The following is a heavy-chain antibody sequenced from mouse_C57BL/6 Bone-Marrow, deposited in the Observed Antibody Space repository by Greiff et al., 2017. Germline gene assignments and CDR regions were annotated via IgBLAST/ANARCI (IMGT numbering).Heavy chain of an antibody. J-gene: IGHJ3*01. CDR1: GFTFSSYG. CDR2: ISSGGSYT. CDR3: ARLGGYYVAWFAY. Sequence: EVQGVESGGDLVKPGGSLKLSCAASGFTFSSYGMSWVRQTPDKRLEWVATISSGGSYTYYPDSVKGRITISRDNATNTLYLQMSSLKSEDTAMYYWARLGGYYVAWFAYWGQGTLVTVSA. V-gene: IGHV5-6*01. D-gene: IGHD2-3*01.